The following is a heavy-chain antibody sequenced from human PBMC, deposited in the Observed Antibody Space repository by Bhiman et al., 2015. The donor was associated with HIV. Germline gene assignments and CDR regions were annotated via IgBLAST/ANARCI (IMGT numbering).Heavy chain of an antibody. CDR1: GFTFSSFG. CDR2: ISYDGNNK. D-gene: IGHD1-14*01. Sequence: QVQLVESGGGVVQPGRSLRLSCAASGFTFSSFGMHWVRQAPGKGLEWVAVISYDGNNKYYADSVKGRFTISRENSKNTLYLQMNSLRPEDTAVYYCARDRYTGFNYYGMDVWGQGTTVTVSS. V-gene: IGHV3-30*03. CDR3: ARDRYTGFNYYGMDV. J-gene: IGHJ6*02.